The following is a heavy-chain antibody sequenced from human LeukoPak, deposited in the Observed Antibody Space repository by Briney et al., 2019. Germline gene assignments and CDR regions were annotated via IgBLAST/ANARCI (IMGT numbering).Heavy chain of an antibody. CDR2: IYTSGST. Sequence: SETLSLTCTVSGGSISSYYWSWIRQPAGKGLEWIGRIYTSGSTNYNPSLKSRVTMSVDTSKNQISLKLSSVTAADTAVYYCARTHSSSWPHYYYYYYGMDVWGQGTTVTVSS. V-gene: IGHV4-4*07. J-gene: IGHJ6*02. CDR1: GGSISSYY. D-gene: IGHD6-13*01. CDR3: ARTHSSSWPHYYYYYYGMDV.